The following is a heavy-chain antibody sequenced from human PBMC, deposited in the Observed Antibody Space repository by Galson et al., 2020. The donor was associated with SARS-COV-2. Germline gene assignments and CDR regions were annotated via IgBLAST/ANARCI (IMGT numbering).Heavy chain of an antibody. J-gene: IGHJ4*02. CDR2: ITTGGTYI. Sequence: KIGESLKISCEAFGFNFSDYSMNWVRQAPGRGLEWVSSITTGGTYIYYADSLKGRFTISRDNAKSSLYLQMDSLRAEDTAVYYCVRDLKSVVRGPYGFWGQGTLVTVSS. CDR3: VRDLKSVVRGPYGF. V-gene: IGHV3-21*01. CDR1: GFNFSDYS. D-gene: IGHD2-21*01.